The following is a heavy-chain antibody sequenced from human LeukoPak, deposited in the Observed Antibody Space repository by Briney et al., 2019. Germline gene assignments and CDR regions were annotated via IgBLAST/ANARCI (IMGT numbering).Heavy chain of an antibody. CDR3: ARPSLGGYSGYDSAYYFDY. J-gene: IGHJ4*02. CDR2: IYPGDSDT. Sequence: GESLQISCKGSGYSFTSHWIGWVRQMPGKGLEWMGIIYPGDSDTRYSPSFQGQVTISADKSISTAYLQWSSLKASDTAMYYCARPSLGGYSGYDSAYYFDYWGQGTLVTVSS. V-gene: IGHV5-51*01. CDR1: GYSFTSHW. D-gene: IGHD5-12*01.